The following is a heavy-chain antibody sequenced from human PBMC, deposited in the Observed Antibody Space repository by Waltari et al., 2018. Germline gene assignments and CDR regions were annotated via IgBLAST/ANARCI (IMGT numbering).Heavy chain of an antibody. Sequence: EVQLVESGGGLVQPGGSVRLSRARAGFTFRCHAIGWVRQAPGGGLEWVSSISGSDGRTNYADSAKGRFTISRDNVKNTLFLQMNSLRADDAAVYYCAKDLGGFSGSHWYFDLWGRGTLVTVSS. CDR2: ISGSDGRT. V-gene: IGHV3-23*04. J-gene: IGHJ2*01. D-gene: IGHD5-12*01. CDR3: AKDLGGFSGSHWYFDL. CDR1: GFTFRCHA.